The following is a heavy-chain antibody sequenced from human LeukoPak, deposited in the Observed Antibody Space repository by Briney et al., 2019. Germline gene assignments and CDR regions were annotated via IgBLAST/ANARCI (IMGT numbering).Heavy chain of an antibody. J-gene: IGHJ5*02. CDR2: IWYGGSNK. D-gene: IGHD2-2*01. CDR1: GFTFSSYG. V-gene: IGHV3-33*08. CDR3: ARAPRGDVVVPDATCFDP. Sequence: GGSLRLSCAASGFTFSSYGMHWVRQAPGKGLEWVAVIWYGGSNKYYADSVKGRFTISRDNSKNTLYLQMNSLRAEDTAMYYCARAPRGDVVVPDATCFDPWGQGTLVTVSS.